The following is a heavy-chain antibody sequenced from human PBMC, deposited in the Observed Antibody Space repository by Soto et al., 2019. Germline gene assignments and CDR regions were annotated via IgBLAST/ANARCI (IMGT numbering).Heavy chain of an antibody. CDR3: ARDLSVDIVVVVAAPSYNWFDP. CDR1: GFTGINNY. Sequence: PVGSLRHSSAASGFTGINNYMSWVRQAPGKGLEWVSSISSSSSYIYYADSVKGRFTISRDNAKNSLYLQMNSLRAEDTAVYYCARDLSVDIVVVVAAPSYNWFDPWGQGTLVTVSS. V-gene: IGHV3-21*01. J-gene: IGHJ5*02. D-gene: IGHD2-15*01. CDR2: ISSSSSYI.